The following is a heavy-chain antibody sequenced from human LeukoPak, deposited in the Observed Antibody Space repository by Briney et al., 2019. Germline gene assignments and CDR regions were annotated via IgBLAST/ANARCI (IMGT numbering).Heavy chain of an antibody. CDR2: IYYSGST. D-gene: IGHD3-9*01. V-gene: IGHV4-31*11. CDR3: ARGYLTLRTETFDY. J-gene: IGHJ4*02. Sequence: PPQTLSLTCAVSGGSISSGGYYWSWIRQHPGKGLEWIGYIYYSGSTYYNPSLKSRVTISVDTSKNQFSLKLSSVTAADTAVYYCARGYLTLRTETFDYWGQGTLVTVSS. CDR1: GGSISSGGYY.